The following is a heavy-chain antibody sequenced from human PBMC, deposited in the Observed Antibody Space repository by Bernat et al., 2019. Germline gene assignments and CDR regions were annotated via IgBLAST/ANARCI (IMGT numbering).Heavy chain of an antibody. D-gene: IGHD2-8*01. J-gene: IGHJ4*02. V-gene: IGHV3-15*01. CDR1: GFTFIDAW. CDR2: IKSKDDGGTT. CDR3: TTKQTHRECNGENCYDS. Sequence: EVQLLESGGGLVKPGGSLRLSCAASGFTFIDAWMNWVRQAPGKGLEFIGRIKSKDDGGTTDYAAPVKGRFTISRDDSQNMVYLQMNDLKTDDTALYYCTTKQTHRECNGENCYDSWGQGALVTVSS.